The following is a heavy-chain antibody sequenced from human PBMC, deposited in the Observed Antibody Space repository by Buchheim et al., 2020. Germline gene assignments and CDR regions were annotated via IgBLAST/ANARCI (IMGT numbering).Heavy chain of an antibody. CDR2: ISSRGDTE. Sequence: QVLLEESGGGLVKPGGSLRLSCAASGFSFRDYFMSWIRQAPGKGLEWISYISSRGDTEYYAESVRGRFIFSRDYTNNSLFLQMTSLRADDTAVYFCARDLGAGAASFDHWGQGIL. CDR3: ARDLGAGAASFDH. V-gene: IGHV3-11*01. CDR1: GFSFRDYF. D-gene: IGHD6-13*01. J-gene: IGHJ4*02.